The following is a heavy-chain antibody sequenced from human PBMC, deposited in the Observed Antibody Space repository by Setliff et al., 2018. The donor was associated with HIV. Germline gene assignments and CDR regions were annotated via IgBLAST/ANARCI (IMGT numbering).Heavy chain of an antibody. Sequence: NPSETLSLTCTVSGASISSDSWSWIRQSPGKGLEWIGFILNREITNYNPSLQSRVSISMDTSKNQFSLKLHSVTAADTAIYHCAEGGASSHWLGPWGQGTLVTVSS. D-gene: IGHD3-16*01. CDR2: ILNREIT. CDR1: GASISSDS. CDR3: AEGGASSHWLGP. V-gene: IGHV4-59*01. J-gene: IGHJ5*02.